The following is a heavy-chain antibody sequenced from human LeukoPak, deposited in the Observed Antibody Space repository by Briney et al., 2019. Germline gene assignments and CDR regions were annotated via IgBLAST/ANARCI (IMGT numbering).Heavy chain of an antibody. J-gene: IGHJ4*02. CDR3: ARDRSPYCSSTSCYQARYTDRRETRSSFDY. Sequence: SVKVSCKASGGTFSNYTISWVRQAPGQGLEWMGGIIPIFGTANYAQKFQGRVTITADESTSTAYMELSSLRSEDTAVYYCARDRSPYCSSTSCYQARYTDRRETRSSFDYWGQGTLVTVSS. CDR2: IIPIFGTA. V-gene: IGHV1-69*01. CDR1: GGTFSNYT. D-gene: IGHD2-2*01.